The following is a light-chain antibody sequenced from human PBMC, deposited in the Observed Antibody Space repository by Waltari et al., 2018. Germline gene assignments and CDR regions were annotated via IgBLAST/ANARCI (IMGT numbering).Light chain of an antibody. CDR3: SSYTRSNTWV. CDR2: EGS. Sequence: QSALTQPASVSGSPGQSITISCTGTSSDVGGYNYVSWYEQHPGKAPKLIIYEGSDRSSGVSIGFAGSKSANTASLTISGLQTEDEADYYCSSYTRSNTWVFGGGTRLTVL. J-gene: IGLJ3*02. CDR1: SSDVGGYNY. V-gene: IGLV2-14*01.